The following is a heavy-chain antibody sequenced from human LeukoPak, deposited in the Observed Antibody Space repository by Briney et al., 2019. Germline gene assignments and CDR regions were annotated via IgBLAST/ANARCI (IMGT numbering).Heavy chain of an antibody. V-gene: IGHV1-8*01. D-gene: IGHD1-26*01. Sequence: ASVKVSCKTSGYTFSSYDFTWVRQAPGQGLEWVGWMNPNSGNTGYAQKFQGRVTLTRDTSISTAYMELSSLRFEDTAIYYCTRVRLGDSYYFDYWGQGALVTVSS. CDR2: MNPNSGNT. J-gene: IGHJ4*02. CDR3: TRVRLGDSYYFDY. CDR1: GYTFSSYD.